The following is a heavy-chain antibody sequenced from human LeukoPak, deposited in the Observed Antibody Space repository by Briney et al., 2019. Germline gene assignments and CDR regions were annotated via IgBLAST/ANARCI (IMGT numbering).Heavy chain of an antibody. CDR3: VRRGYSYRY. CDR1: GGSISSGGYY. Sequence: SETLSLTCTVSGGSISSGGYYWSWIRQPPGKGLEWIGYIYHSGSTYYNPSLKSRVTISVDTSKNQFSLNLSSVTAADTAVYYCVRRGYSYRYWGQGTLVTVSS. J-gene: IGHJ4*02. V-gene: IGHV4-30-2*01. D-gene: IGHD3-16*02. CDR2: IYHSGST.